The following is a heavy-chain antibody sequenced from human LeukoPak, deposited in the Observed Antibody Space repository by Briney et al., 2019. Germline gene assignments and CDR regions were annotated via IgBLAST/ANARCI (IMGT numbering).Heavy chain of an antibody. V-gene: IGHV4-61*09. CDR2: VYTSGST. CDR3: ARALYWSSWTLVFDY. J-gene: IGHJ4*02. CDR1: GGPISNGSYY. Sequence: SETLSLTCTVSGGPISNGSYYWSWIRQPAGKGLEWIGHVYTSGSTNYNPSLRSRVTISLDTSKNQFSLKLNSVTAADTAVYYCARALYWSSWTLVFDYWGQGTLVTVS. D-gene: IGHD6-13*01.